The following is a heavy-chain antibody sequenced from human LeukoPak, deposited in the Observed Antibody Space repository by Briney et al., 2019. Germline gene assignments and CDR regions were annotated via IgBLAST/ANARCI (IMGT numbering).Heavy chain of an antibody. CDR2: INPNGSGT. CDR3: ASGRGRGAARSFDY. Sequence: ASVKVSCKASGYSFTDYYMHWVRQAPGQGLEWMGWINPNGSGTNYAQKFQGRVTMTRDTSISTAYMELTRLRSDDTAVYYCASGRGRGAARSFDYWGRGTLVTVSS. CDR1: GYSFTDYY. D-gene: IGHD6-6*01. J-gene: IGHJ4*02. V-gene: IGHV1-2*02.